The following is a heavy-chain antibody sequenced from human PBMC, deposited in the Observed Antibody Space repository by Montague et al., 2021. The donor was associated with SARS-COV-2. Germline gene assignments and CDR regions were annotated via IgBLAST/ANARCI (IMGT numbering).Heavy chain of an antibody. CDR1: GFTFRSYE. CDR2: VSGIGGST. D-gene: IGHD6-19*01. J-gene: IGHJ4*02. V-gene: IGHV3-23*01. Sequence: SLRLSCAASGFTFRSYEMNWVRQAPGKGLEWVSTVSGIGGSTFYADSVKGRFTVSRDNSKNTLYLQMNSLRAEDTAIYYCAKDLEQWLVGRDYFDYWGQGTLVTVSS. CDR3: AKDLEQWLVGRDYFDY.